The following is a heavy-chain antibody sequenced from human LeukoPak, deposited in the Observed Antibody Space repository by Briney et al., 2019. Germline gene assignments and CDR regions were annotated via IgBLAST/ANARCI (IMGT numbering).Heavy chain of an antibody. CDR2: IKQDGSEK. D-gene: IGHD1-1*01. CDR1: GFTFSSYW. V-gene: IGHV3-7*01. CDR3: ARVGGSGTTLLYYYYYYMDV. J-gene: IGHJ6*03. Sequence: GGSLRLSCAASGFTFSSYWMSWVRQAPGKGLEWVANIKQDGSEKYYVDSVKGRFTISRDNAKNSLYLQMNSLRAEDTAVYYCARVGGSGTTLLYYYYYYMDVWGKGTTVTVSS.